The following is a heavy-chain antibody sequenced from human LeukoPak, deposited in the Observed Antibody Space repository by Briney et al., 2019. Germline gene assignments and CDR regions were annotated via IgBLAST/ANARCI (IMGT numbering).Heavy chain of an antibody. D-gene: IGHD4-17*01. V-gene: IGHV1-8*02. Sequence: ASVKVSCKASGYAFSNYGIAWVRQATGQGLEWMGWMNPNSGNTGYAQKFQGRVTMTRNTSISTAYMELSSLRSEDTAVYYCARGGERAHSDYGYSDFDYWGQGTLVTVSS. CDR3: ARGGERAHSDYGYSDFDY. J-gene: IGHJ4*02. CDR2: MNPNSGNT. CDR1: GYAFSNYG.